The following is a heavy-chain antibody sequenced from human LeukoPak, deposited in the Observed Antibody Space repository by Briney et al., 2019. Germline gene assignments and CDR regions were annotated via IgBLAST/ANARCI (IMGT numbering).Heavy chain of an antibody. V-gene: IGHV1-8*01. CDR1: GYTFSSSD. CDR3: ARDRVVVVPAIDY. CDR2: MNPNSGNT. Sequence: ASVKVSCKASGYTFSSSDINWVRQATGQGLEWMGWMNPNSGNTYYAQRFQGRVTMTRDTSISTAYMEVRSLRSDDTAVYYCARDRVVVVPAIDYWGQGTLVTVSS. J-gene: IGHJ4*02. D-gene: IGHD2-2*01.